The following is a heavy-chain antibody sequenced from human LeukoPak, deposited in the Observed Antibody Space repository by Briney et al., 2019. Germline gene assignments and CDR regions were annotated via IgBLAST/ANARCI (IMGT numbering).Heavy chain of an antibody. D-gene: IGHD3-22*01. J-gene: IGHJ5*02. V-gene: IGHV4-61*02. CDR2: IYTSGST. Sequence: SETLSLTCTVSGGSISSGSYYWSWIRQPAGKGLEWIGRIYTSGSTNYNPSLKSRVTISVDTSKNQFSLKLSSVTAADTAVYYCARGLYYYDSSGLDGFDPWGQGTLVTVSS. CDR3: ARGLYYYDSSGLDGFDP. CDR1: GGSISSGSYY.